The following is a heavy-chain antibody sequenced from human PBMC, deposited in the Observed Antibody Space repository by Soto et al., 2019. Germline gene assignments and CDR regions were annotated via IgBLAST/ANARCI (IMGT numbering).Heavy chain of an antibody. CDR3: AKAVYGYWYFDL. D-gene: IGHD3-10*01. Sequence: EVQLLESGGGLVQPGGSLRLSCATSGFMFNSYGMSWVRLAPGKGLEWVAGVSSGGGTTDYADSVKGRFTISRDTSKNTLHLQMNSLRAEDTADYYCAKAVYGYWYFDLWGRGTRVTVSS. CDR1: GFMFNSYG. CDR2: VSSGGGTT. J-gene: IGHJ2*01. V-gene: IGHV3-23*01.